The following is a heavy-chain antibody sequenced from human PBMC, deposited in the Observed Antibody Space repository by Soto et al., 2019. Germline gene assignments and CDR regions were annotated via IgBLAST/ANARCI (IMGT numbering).Heavy chain of an antibody. J-gene: IGHJ6*03. D-gene: IGHD2-2*01. CDR3: ARAVVPDYYMDV. CDR1: GFTFSSYD. Sequence: GGSLRLSCAASGFTFSSYDMHWVRQATGKGLEWVSAIGTAGDTYYPGSVKGRFTISRENAKNSLYLQMNSLRAGDTAVYYCARAVVPDYYMDVWGKGTTVTVSS. CDR2: IGTAGDT. V-gene: IGHV3-13*01.